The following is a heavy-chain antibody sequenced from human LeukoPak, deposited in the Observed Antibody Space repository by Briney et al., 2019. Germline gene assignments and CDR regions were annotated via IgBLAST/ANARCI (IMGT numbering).Heavy chain of an antibody. J-gene: IGHJ4*02. Sequence: SETLSLTCTVSGGSISSGFYWGWIRQAPGKVLEWIGSIDYSGNTYYIPSLKSRLTISADMSRNQYSLKLSSVTAADTGVYYCARWGYGNYFDYWGQGTLVTVSS. CDR2: IDYSGNT. CDR1: GGSISSGFY. CDR3: ARWGYGNYFDY. V-gene: IGHV4-39*01. D-gene: IGHD5-12*01.